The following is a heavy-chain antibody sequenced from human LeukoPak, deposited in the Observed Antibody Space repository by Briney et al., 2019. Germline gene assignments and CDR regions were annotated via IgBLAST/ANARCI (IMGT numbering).Heavy chain of an antibody. Sequence: GGSLRLSRTASGFAFSDYWMSWVRQAPGKGLEWLANINQDGSQTSYVDSVRGRFTVSRDNPKNSLYLQMNSLRADDTAVYYCARGKLWFGELLSANDYWGQGTLVTVSS. J-gene: IGHJ4*02. CDR1: GFAFSDYW. D-gene: IGHD3-10*01. CDR3: ARGKLWFGELLSANDY. CDR2: INQDGSQT. V-gene: IGHV3-7*01.